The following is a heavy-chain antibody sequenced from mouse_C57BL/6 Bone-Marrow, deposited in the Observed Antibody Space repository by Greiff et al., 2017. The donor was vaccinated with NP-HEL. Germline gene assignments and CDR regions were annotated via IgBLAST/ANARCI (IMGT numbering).Heavy chain of an antibody. CDR3: AREGVTTRENYYAMDY. J-gene: IGHJ4*01. Sequence: EVMLVESGGGLVKPGGSLKLSCAASGFTFSSYAMSWVRQTPEKRLEWVATISDGGSYTYYPDNVKGRFTISRDNAKNNLYLQMSHLKSEDTAMYYCAREGVTTRENYYAMDYWGQGTSVTVSS. CDR2: ISDGGSYT. V-gene: IGHV5-4*01. CDR1: GFTFSSYA. D-gene: IGHD2-2*01.